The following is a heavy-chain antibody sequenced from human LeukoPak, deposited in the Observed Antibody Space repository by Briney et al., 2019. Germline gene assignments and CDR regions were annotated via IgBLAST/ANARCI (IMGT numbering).Heavy chain of an antibody. V-gene: IGHV3-23*01. CDR2: ISESGSST. D-gene: IGHD6-19*01. J-gene: IGHJ4*02. Sequence: GGSLRLSCAASGFIFSSYAMNWVRQTPGKGLEWVSGISESGSSTYYADTVKGRFTISRDNSKNTLYLQMNSLRAEDTAVYYCVKVRDSSGWFFFDYWAQGTLVTVSS. CDR3: VKVRDSSGWFFFDY. CDR1: GFIFSSYA.